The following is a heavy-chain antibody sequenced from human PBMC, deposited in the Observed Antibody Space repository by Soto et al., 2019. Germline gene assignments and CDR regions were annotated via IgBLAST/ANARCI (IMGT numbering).Heavy chain of an antibody. CDR1: GFTFSSYA. Sequence: EVQLLESGGGLVQPGGSLRLSCAASGFTFSSYAMNWVRQAPGKGLEWVSVISGSDGSTYYADYVKGRVTISRDNSKNTLNLQMNSLRAEDTAVYYCARRSSSWYFDYWGQGTLVTVSA. CDR3: ARRSSSWYFDY. V-gene: IGHV3-23*01. CDR2: ISGSDGST. D-gene: IGHD6-13*01. J-gene: IGHJ4*02.